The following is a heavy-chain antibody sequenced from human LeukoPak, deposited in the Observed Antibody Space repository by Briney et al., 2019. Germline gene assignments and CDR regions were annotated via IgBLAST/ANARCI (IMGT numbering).Heavy chain of an antibody. Sequence: GGSLRLSCLTSGFTFSTNAMSWVRQAPGKGLEWISGISGSGASTYYADSVTGRFTISRDNSRNTLYLQMNSLRGDDTAVYYCAKGRDSVAPGTRTPDYWGQGTLVTVSS. D-gene: IGHD6-19*01. V-gene: IGHV3-23*01. J-gene: IGHJ4*02. CDR3: AKGRDSVAPGTRTPDY. CDR1: GFTFSTNA. CDR2: ISGSGAST.